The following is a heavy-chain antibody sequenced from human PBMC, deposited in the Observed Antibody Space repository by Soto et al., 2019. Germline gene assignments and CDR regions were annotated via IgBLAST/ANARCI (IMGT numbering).Heavy chain of an antibody. CDR2: IKQDGSEK. CDR3: EREPVRDWFDP. V-gene: IGHV3-7*01. CDR1: GFTFSSYW. Sequence: RGSLRLSCAASGFTFSSYWMSWVRQAPGKGLEWAANIKQDGSEKYYVDSVKGRFTISRDNAKNSLYLQMNSLRAEDTAVYYGEREPVRDWFDPWGQXTLVTVSS. J-gene: IGHJ5*02.